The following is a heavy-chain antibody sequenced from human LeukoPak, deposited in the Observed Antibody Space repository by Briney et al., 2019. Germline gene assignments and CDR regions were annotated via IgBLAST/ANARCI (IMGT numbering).Heavy chain of an antibody. CDR1: GGTFSSYA. J-gene: IGHJ5*02. CDR2: IIPIFGTA. D-gene: IGHD6-13*01. CDR3: AGSSSSWYNWFDP. Sequence: SVKVSCKASGGTFSSYAISWVRQAPGQGLEWMGGIIPIFGTANYVQKFQGRVTITADKSTSTAYMELSSLRSEDTAVYYCAGSSSSWYNWFDPWGQGTLVTVSS. V-gene: IGHV1-69*06.